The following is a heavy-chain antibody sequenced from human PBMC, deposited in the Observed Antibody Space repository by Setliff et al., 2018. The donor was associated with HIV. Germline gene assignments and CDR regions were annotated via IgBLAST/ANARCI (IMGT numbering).Heavy chain of an antibody. J-gene: IGHJ3*01. CDR1: GYNFANYW. CDR3: ARQPSGFLNPKDSFDF. V-gene: IGHV5-51*01. Sequence: PGESLKLSCKASGYNFANYWIGWVRQRPRKGLEWMGIIYPGDSDTKYSPSFQGQVSISADKSTSTAFLQWISLKASDTATYYCARQPSGFLNPKDSFDFWGQGTRVTVSS. CDR2: IYPGDSDT.